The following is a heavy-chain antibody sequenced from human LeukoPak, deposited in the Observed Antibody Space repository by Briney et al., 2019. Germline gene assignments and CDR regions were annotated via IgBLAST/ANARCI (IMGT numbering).Heavy chain of an antibody. Sequence: GGSLRLSCAASGFTFSSYAMSWVRQAPGKGLEWVSAISGSGGSTYYADSVKGRFTISRDNSKNTPYLQMNSLRAEDTAVYYCAKNSASSSWYRSFDYWGQGTLVTVSS. D-gene: IGHD6-13*01. CDR2: ISGSGGST. CDR3: AKNSASSSWYRSFDY. CDR1: GFTFSSYA. J-gene: IGHJ4*02. V-gene: IGHV3-23*01.